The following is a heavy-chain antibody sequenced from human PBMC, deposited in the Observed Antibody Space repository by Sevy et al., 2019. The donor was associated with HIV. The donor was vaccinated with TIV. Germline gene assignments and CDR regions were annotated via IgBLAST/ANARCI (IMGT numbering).Heavy chain of an antibody. D-gene: IGHD5-12*01. CDR1: GFTFSSYG. CDR3: ARGRSTPSMSGYTTTYYFDY. V-gene: IGHV3-33*01. CDR2: IWYDGSNK. J-gene: IGHJ4*02. Sequence: GGSLRLSCAASGFTFSSYGMHWVRQAPGKGLEWVAVIWYDGSNKYYADSVKGRFTISRDNSKNTLYLQMNSLGAEDTAVYYCARGRSTPSMSGYTTTYYFDYWGQGTLVTVSS.